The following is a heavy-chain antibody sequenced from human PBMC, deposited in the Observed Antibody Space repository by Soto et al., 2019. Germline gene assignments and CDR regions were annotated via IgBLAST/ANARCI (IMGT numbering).Heavy chain of an antibody. Sequence: EVQLLESGGGLVQPGGSLRLSCAASGFTFSSYAMSWVRQAPGRGLEWVSGISGSGGSTYYADSVKGRFAISRDNSKNTLYLQMNSLRAEDTAVYYCAKDSRGYYYDSGTYYNGGAGFDYWGQGTLVTVSS. CDR2: ISGSGGST. V-gene: IGHV3-23*01. J-gene: IGHJ4*02. CDR3: AKDSRGYYYDSGTYYNGGAGFDY. D-gene: IGHD3-22*01. CDR1: GFTFSSYA.